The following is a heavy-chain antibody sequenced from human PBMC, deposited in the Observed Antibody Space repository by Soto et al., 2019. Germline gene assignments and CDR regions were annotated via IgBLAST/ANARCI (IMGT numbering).Heavy chain of an antibody. Sequence: QVQLVESGGGVVQPGGALRLSCAASGFTFSSTGMHWVRQAPGKGLELVAVISHDGGNKYYGDSVKGRFTISRDNSKNTLYLQMNSLRADDTAVYYCAKDWGIAVAAHWGQGTLVTVSS. V-gene: IGHV3-30*18. CDR3: AKDWGIAVAAH. CDR1: GFTFSSTG. CDR2: ISHDGGNK. D-gene: IGHD6-19*01. J-gene: IGHJ4*02.